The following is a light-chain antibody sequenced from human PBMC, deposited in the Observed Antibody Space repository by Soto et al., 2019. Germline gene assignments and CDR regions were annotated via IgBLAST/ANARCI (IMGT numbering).Light chain of an antibody. J-gene: IGKJ4*01. CDR2: GAS. CDR1: QNIVSRY. CDR3: LQTHSSPLT. V-gene: IGKV1-39*01. Sequence: DIQMTQSPSSLSASVGDRVTITCRASQNIVSRYLSWYQQRPGKAPNLLISGASILQSDVPSRFSGSGSGTDFTLTISSVQAEDFASYFCLQTHSSPLTFGGGTKVEMK.